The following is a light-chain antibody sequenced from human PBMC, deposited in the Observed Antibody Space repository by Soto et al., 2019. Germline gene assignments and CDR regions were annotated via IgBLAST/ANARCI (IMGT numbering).Light chain of an antibody. Sequence: DIQMTQSPSTLSASVGDRVTITCRASQSISSWLAWYQQKPGKAPKLLIYDASSLESGVPSRFSGSGSGTEFTLTISSLQPDDFATYYCQQYHTYWWTFGQGTKVEIK. CDR1: QSISSW. J-gene: IGKJ1*01. V-gene: IGKV1-5*01. CDR3: QQYHTYWWT. CDR2: DAS.